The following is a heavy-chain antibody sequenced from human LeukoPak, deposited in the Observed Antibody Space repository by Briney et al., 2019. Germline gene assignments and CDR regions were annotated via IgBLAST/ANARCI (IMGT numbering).Heavy chain of an antibody. J-gene: IGHJ1*01. D-gene: IGHD3-22*01. Sequence: GGSLRLSCAASGFTFDDYTMHWVRQAPGKGLEWVSLISWDGGSTYYADSVKGRSTISRDNSKNSLYLQMNSLRTEDTALYYCAKDPGYYYDSSGSRNWGQGTLVTVSS. CDR3: AKDPGYYYDSSGSRN. V-gene: IGHV3-43*01. CDR1: GFTFDDYT. CDR2: ISWDGGST.